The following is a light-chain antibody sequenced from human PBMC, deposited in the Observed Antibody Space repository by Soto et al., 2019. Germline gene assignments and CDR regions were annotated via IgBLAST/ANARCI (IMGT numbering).Light chain of an antibody. J-gene: IGLJ2*01. CDR3: QSYDDSLGAVV. Sequence: QSVLTQPPSVSGAPGQTVTISCTGSSSNIGASYDVHWYQQTPGTAPKLLIYYNDNRPSGVPDRFSGSKSGTSASLAITGLQSEDEADYYCQSYDDSLGAVVFGGGTQLTVL. CDR2: YND. V-gene: IGLV1-40*01. CDR1: SSNIGASYD.